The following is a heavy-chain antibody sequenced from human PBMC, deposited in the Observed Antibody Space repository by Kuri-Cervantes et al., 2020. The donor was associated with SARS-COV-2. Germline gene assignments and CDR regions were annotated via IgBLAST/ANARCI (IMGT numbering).Heavy chain of an antibody. V-gene: IGHV3-74*01. Sequence: GGSLRLSCAASGFTFSSYWMHWVRQAPGKGLVWVSRINSDGSSTSYAASVKGRFTISRDNAKNTLYLQMNSLRAEDTAVYYCAKDVQWLLYYFDYWGQGTLVTVSS. J-gene: IGHJ4*02. CDR3: AKDVQWLLYYFDY. D-gene: IGHD6-19*01. CDR2: INSDGSST. CDR1: GFTFSSYW.